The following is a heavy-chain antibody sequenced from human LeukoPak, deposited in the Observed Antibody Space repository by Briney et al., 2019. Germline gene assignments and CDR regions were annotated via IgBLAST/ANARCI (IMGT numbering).Heavy chain of an antibody. Sequence: PSETLSLTCTVSGGSVTCHFWSWIRQPPGRGLEYLGYSSYSGNTRYNPSLEGRVTITLDTSKNQFSLVLTSLTPADTAVYFCARGFVTGWHDYWGQGNLVTVSS. J-gene: IGHJ4*02. CDR3: ARGFVTGWHDY. V-gene: IGHV4-59*02. D-gene: IGHD6-19*01. CDR1: GGSVTCHF. CDR2: SSYSGNT.